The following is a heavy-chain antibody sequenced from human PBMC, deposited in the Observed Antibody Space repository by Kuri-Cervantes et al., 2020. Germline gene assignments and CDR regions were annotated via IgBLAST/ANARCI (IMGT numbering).Heavy chain of an antibody. D-gene: IGHD6-19*01. V-gene: IGHV3-74*01. CDR2: INSDGSSA. CDR1: GFTFSSYW. J-gene: IGHJ4*02. Sequence: GGSLRLSCAASGFTFSSYWMHWVRQAPGKGLVWVSRINSDGSSASYADSVKGRFTISRDNAKNTLYLQMNSLRAEDTAVYYCARTPLYSSGWLDYWGQGTLVTVSS. CDR3: ARTPLYSSGWLDY.